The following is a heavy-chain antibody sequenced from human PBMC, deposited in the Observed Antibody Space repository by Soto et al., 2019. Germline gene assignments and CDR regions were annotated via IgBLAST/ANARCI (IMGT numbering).Heavy chain of an antibody. J-gene: IGHJ6*02. D-gene: IGHD6-19*01. CDR2: IYGGDADT. V-gene: IGHV5-51*01. CDR3: ARFSGHYLASGMDV. Sequence: PGESLKISCKGSGYIFTNYWIGWVRQMPGKGLEWMGIIYGGDADTRYSPSFQGQVIISTDTSISTAYLQWGSLRASDTAMYYCARFSGHYLASGMDVWGQGTTVTVSS. CDR1: GYIFTNYW.